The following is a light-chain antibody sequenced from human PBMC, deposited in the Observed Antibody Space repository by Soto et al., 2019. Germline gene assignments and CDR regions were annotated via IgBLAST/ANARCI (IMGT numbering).Light chain of an antibody. CDR3: QQYGSSSWT. Sequence: EIVLTQSPATLSLSPGDRATLSCGASQSVTNNYLAWYQQKPGLAPRLIIYDASYRANGIPDRFSGSGSGTDFTLTISRLEPEDFVVYYCQQYGSSSWTFGQGTKVDIK. CDR2: DAS. V-gene: IGKV3D-20*01. J-gene: IGKJ1*01. CDR1: QSVTNNY.